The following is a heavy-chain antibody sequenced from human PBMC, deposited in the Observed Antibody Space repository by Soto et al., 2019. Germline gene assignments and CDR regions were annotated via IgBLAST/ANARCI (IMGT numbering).Heavy chain of an antibody. V-gene: IGHV3-23*01. CDR2: ISGSGGST. D-gene: IGHD6-19*01. J-gene: IGHJ3*02. CDR1: GFTFSSYA. Sequence: EVQLLESGGGLVQPGGSLRLSCAASGFTFSSYAMSWVRQAPGKGLEWVSAISGSGGSTYYADSVKGRFTISRDNSKNTLYLQMNSLRAEETAVYYCTASSGWYNAFDIWGQGTMVTVSS. CDR3: TASSGWYNAFDI.